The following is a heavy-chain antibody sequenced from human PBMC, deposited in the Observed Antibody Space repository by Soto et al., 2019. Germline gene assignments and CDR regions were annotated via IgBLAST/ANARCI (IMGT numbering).Heavy chain of an antibody. CDR2: IKQDGSEK. Sequence: VTLSLSCAASGLAFSRYWMSSAREAPGKGLEWVANIKQDGSEKHYVDSVKGRFTISRDNAKNSLYLQMNSLRAEDTAVYYCAREAGAGCSSASCYYYYGMDVWDQGTTVAVSS. V-gene: IGHV3-7*03. CDR1: GLAFSRYW. CDR3: AREAGAGCSSASCYYYYGMDV. J-gene: IGHJ6*02. D-gene: IGHD2-2*01.